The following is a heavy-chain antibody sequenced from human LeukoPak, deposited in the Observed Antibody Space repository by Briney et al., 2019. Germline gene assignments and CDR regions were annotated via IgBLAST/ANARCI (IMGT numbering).Heavy chain of an antibody. CDR1: GFSFSSSE. V-gene: IGHV4-34*01. CDR2: INHSGST. D-gene: IGHD1-26*01. Sequence: GSLRLSCAASGFSFSSSEMNWVRQPPGKGLEWIGEINHSGSTNYNPSLKSRVTISVDTSKNQFSLKLSSVTAADTAVYYCARSPQWELRGYFDYWGQGTLVTVSS. CDR3: ARSPQWELRGYFDY. J-gene: IGHJ4*02.